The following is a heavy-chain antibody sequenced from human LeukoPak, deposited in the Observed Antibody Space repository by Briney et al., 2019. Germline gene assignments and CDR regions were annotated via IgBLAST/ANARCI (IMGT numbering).Heavy chain of an antibody. CDR1: GYTFNNYG. CDR2: ISVSGAST. D-gene: IGHD1-26*01. Sequence: GGTLRLSCAASGYTFNNYGMSWVRQAPGKGLEWVSGISVSGASTYYADSVKGRFTISRDNSKNTLYLQMNSLRAEDTAVYYCAKGGVVGAGVGDYYYMDVWGKGTTVTVSS. J-gene: IGHJ6*03. V-gene: IGHV3-23*01. CDR3: AKGGVVGAGVGDYYYMDV.